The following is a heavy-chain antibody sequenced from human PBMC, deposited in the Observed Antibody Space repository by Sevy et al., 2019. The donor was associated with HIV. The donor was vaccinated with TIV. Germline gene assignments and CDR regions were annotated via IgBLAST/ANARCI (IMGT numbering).Heavy chain of an antibody. CDR2: VYASSST. V-gene: IGHV4-4*07. J-gene: IGHJ6*03. CDR1: GGSISGYY. D-gene: IGHD6-13*01. Sequence: SETLSLTCTVSGGSISGYYWSWIRQPAGKGLEWIGRVYASSSTNYNPSLRSRVTISVDTSRNQFSLNLQSVTAADTAVYYCAREDFGSSWLYYYIDVSGKGTPVTVSS. CDR3: AREDFGSSWLYYYIDV.